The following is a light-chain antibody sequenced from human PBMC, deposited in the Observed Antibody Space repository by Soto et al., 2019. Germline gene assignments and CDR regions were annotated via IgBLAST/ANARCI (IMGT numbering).Light chain of an antibody. Sequence: EIVLTQSPGTLSLSPGERATLSFRASQSVSSSYLAWYQQKPGQAPRLLIYGASSRATGIPDRFSGSGSGTDFTLTISRLEPEDFAVYYCQQYLTSPKTFGQGTKVDI. V-gene: IGKV3-20*01. CDR1: QSVSSSY. CDR2: GAS. CDR3: QQYLTSPKT. J-gene: IGKJ1*01.